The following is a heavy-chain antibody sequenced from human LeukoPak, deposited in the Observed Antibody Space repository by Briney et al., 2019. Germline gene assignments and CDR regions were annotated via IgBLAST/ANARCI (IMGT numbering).Heavy chain of an antibody. CDR1: GLTFSSYA. J-gene: IGHJ4*02. V-gene: IGHV3-23*01. CDR3: AKGSGYYPILDY. Sequence: PGGSLRLSCAASGLTFSSYAMSWVRQAPGKGLEWVSAISGSGGSTYYADSVKGRFTISRDNSKNTLYLQMNSLRAEDTAVYYCAKGSGYYPILDYWGQGTLVTVSS. CDR2: ISGSGGST. D-gene: IGHD3-3*01.